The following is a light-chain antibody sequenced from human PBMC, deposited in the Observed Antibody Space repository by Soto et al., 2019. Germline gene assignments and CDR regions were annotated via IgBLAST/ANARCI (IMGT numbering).Light chain of an antibody. CDR1: QNLVHSDGNTY. J-gene: IGKJ2*01. Sequence: DIVLTQTPLSSPVTLGQPASISCRSSQNLVHSDGNTYFNRLQQRPSQPPRLLIYKISKRFPGVQDRFSGSRAGTDVTRKISRVEAEDVRFYYFMQATKAYPFGQGTKMDIK. CDR3: MQATKAYP. V-gene: IGKV2-24*01. CDR2: KIS.